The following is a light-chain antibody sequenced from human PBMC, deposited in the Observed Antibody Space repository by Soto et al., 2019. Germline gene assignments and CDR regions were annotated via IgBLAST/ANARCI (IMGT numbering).Light chain of an antibody. CDR1: RSLLNTDGKTY. J-gene: IGKJ1*01. V-gene: IGKV2D-29*01. CDR3: MQSLHLPWT. Sequence: EIVMTQTPLSLSVTPGQPASISCKSSRSLLNTDGKTYVYWYQQKPGQPPQLLISEVSYRFSGVPDRFSGSGSGTDFTLKISRVQPEDVCVYYCMQSLHLPWTFGQGTKVE. CDR2: EVS.